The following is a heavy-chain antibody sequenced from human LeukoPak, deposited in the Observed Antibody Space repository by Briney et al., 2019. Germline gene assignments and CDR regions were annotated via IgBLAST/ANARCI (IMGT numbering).Heavy chain of an antibody. J-gene: IGHJ5*02. V-gene: IGHV4-59*08. Sequence: KTSETLSLTCTVSGGSISTYYWSWIRQPPGKGLEWIGYISDSGNTNYNPSLKSRVTMSIDTSKNQFSLRLTSVTAADTAVYYCARYCNGGSCEGNWFDPWGQGTLVTVSS. D-gene: IGHD2-15*01. CDR2: ISDSGNT. CDR3: ARYCNGGSCEGNWFDP. CDR1: GGSISTYY.